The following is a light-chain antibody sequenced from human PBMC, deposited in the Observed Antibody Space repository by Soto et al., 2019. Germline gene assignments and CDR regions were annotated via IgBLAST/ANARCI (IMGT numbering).Light chain of an antibody. J-gene: IGKJ4*01. CDR2: GAS. CDR1: QSVGAH. Sequence: EIVMTQSPATLSVSPGERATLSCRASQSVGAHLAWYQQKPGQAPRLLIYGASSRATGIPDRFSGSGSGTDFTLTISSLEPEDFAVYHCQQYGGSPLTFGGGTKVDIK. CDR3: QQYGGSPLT. V-gene: IGKV3-20*01.